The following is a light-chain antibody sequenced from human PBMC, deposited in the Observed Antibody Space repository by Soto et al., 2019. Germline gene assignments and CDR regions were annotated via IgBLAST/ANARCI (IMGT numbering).Light chain of an antibody. CDR1: QNISND. J-gene: IGKJ4*01. CDR3: QQSYSFPPLT. CDR2: AAS. V-gene: IGKV1-39*01. Sequence: DIQMTQSPSSLSASVGDRVTLTCRASQNISNDLSWFQQKPGKDPNLLIYAASIFHCGVPSRFSGSGSGTDFSLTISSLQPEDFATYYCQQSYSFPPLTFGGGTKVEIK.